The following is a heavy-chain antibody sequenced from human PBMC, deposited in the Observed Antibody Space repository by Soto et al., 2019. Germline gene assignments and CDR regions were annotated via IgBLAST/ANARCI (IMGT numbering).Heavy chain of an antibody. CDR2: IRSKTYGGTA. V-gene: IGHV3-49*03. CDR3: TVVATTFHY. Sequence: GGSLRLSCAASGFTFGAYAMSWFRQAPGKGLEWVCFIRSKTYGGTAEYAASVKGRFTISRDDSKSIAYLQMNSLKTEDTAIYYCTVVATTFHYWGQGTLVTVSS. CDR1: GFTFGAYA. J-gene: IGHJ4*02. D-gene: IGHD5-12*01.